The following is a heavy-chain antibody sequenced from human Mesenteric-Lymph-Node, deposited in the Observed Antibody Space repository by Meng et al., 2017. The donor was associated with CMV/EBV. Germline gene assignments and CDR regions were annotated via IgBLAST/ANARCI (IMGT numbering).Heavy chain of an antibody. D-gene: IGHD1-26*01. V-gene: IGHV3-20*04. CDR3: ARDKDTGSYYSDY. CDR1: GFTFDDYG. CDR2: INWNGGST. Sequence: GESLKISCAASGFTFDDYGMSWVRQAPGKGLEWVSGINWNGGSTGYADSVKGRFTISRDNAKNSLYLQMKSLRAEDTALYYCARDKDTGSYYSDYWGQGTLVTVSS. J-gene: IGHJ4*02.